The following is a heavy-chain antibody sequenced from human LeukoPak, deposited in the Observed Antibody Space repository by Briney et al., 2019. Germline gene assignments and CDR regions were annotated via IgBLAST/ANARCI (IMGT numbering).Heavy chain of an antibody. Sequence: GSLRLSCAASGLTFISYWMNWARQAPGKGLEWVASINHNGNVNYYVDSVKGRFTISRDNAKNSLYLQMSNLRAEDTAVYFCARGGGLDVWGQGATVTVSS. CDR2: INHNGNVN. J-gene: IGHJ6*02. D-gene: IGHD3-16*01. V-gene: IGHV3-7*03. CDR1: GLTFISYW. CDR3: ARGGGLDV.